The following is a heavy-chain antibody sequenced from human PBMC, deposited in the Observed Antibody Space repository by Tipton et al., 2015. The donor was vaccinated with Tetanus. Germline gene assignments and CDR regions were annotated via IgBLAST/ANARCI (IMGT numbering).Heavy chain of an antibody. CDR2: IHYSGRT. Sequence: TLSLTCTVSGGSINSYYWSWVRQPPGKGLEWIAYIHYSGRTNYNPSLKSRVTISLATSKNQFSLRLSSVTAADTAVYYCARDPSGGIRYFDYWGQGTLVTVPS. CDR3: ARDPSGGIRYFDY. V-gene: IGHV4-59*01. J-gene: IGHJ4*02. CDR1: GGSINSYY. D-gene: IGHD1-14*01.